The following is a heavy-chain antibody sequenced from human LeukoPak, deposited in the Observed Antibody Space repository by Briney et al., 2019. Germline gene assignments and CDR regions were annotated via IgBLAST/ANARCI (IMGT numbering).Heavy chain of an antibody. CDR1: GFTFSSYA. Sequence: PGGSLRLSCAASGFTFSSYAMSWVRQAPGKGLEWVSAISGSGGSTYYADSVKGRFTISRDNSKNTLYLQMNSLRAEDTAVYYCAKERARGFGELSAFGYWGQGTLVTVSS. D-gene: IGHD3-10*01. J-gene: IGHJ4*02. V-gene: IGHV3-23*01. CDR3: AKERARGFGELSAFGY. CDR2: ISGSGGST.